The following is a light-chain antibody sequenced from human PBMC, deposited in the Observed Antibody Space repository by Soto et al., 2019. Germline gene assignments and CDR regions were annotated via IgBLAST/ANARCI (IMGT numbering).Light chain of an antibody. CDR2: DVI. Sequence: QSALTQPRSVSGSPGQSVTISCTGTSSDVGVYNYVSWYQQHPGKAPQLVIYDVIKRPSGVPSRFSGSKSGNTASLPISWGHAEDDEDDYCCCSAGSSLCVFGTGTKLTVL. CDR1: SSDVGVYNY. J-gene: IGLJ1*01. V-gene: IGLV2-11*01. CDR3: CCSAGSSLCV.